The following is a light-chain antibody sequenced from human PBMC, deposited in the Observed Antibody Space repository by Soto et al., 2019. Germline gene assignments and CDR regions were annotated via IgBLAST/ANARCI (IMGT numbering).Light chain of an antibody. V-gene: IGKV1-5*03. J-gene: IGKJ1*01. CDR1: QSISNW. Sequence: DIPMTQSPSTLSASVGDRVTITCRASQSISNWLAWYQQKPGKAPKLLIYQASSLESGVPSRFSGSGSGAEFTLTINSLQPDDFVTYYCQQYHSYFRTFGQGTKVEMK. CDR3: QQYHSYFRT. CDR2: QAS.